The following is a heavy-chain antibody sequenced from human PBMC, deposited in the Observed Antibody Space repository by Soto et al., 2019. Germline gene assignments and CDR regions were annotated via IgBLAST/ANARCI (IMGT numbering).Heavy chain of an antibody. V-gene: IGHV3-48*01. CDR1: GFIFSTYS. D-gene: IGHD6-19*01. J-gene: IGHJ4*02. CDR2: ISSSSSTI. CDR3: ARDRLARGIPVAGRIDY. Sequence: GGSLRLSCAASGFIFSTYSMNWVRQGPGKGLEWVSYISSSSSTIFYTDSVKGRFTVSRDNAKNSLYLQMNSLRVEDTAVYYCARDRLARGIPVAGRIDYWGQGALVTVSS.